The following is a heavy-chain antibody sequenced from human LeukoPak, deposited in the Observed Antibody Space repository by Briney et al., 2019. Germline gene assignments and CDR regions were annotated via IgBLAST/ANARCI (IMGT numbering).Heavy chain of an antibody. V-gene: IGHV4-4*07. J-gene: IGHJ6*02. D-gene: IGHD6-19*01. CDR3: AREWSRSSGWYSVVDYYYYYGMDV. CDR2: IYTSGST. Sequence: SETLSLTCTVSGGSISSYYWSWIRQPAGKGLEWIGRIYTSGSTNYNPSLKSRVTMAVDTSKNQFSLKLSSVTAADTAVYYCAREWSRSSGWYSVVDYYYYYGMDVWGQGTTVTVSS. CDR1: GGSISSYY.